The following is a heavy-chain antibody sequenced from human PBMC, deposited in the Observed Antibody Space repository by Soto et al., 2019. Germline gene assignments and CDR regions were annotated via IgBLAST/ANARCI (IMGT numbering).Heavy chain of an antibody. CDR1: GGTFSSYA. CDR2: IIPIFGTA. Sequence: QVQMVQSGAEVKKPGSSVKVSCKASGGTFSSYAISWVRQAPGQGLEWMGGIIPIFGTANYAQQFQGRVTITGDESTSTAYLELSSLISEDTAVYYCARGERGQHLVLGAFDIWGQGTMLTVSS. CDR3: ARGERGQHLVLGAFDI. D-gene: IGHD6-13*01. V-gene: IGHV1-69*01. J-gene: IGHJ3*02.